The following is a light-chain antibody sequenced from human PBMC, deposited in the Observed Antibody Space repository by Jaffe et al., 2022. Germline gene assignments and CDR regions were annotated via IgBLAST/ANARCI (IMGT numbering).Light chain of an antibody. CDR3: SSYTSSRIRV. J-gene: IGLJ3*02. V-gene: IGLV2-14*03. CDR2: DVS. Sequence: QSALTQPASVSGSPGQSITISCTGTSSDVGGYKYVSWYQQHPGKAPKLMIYDVSNRPSGVSNRFSGSKSGNTASLTISGLQAEDEADYYCSSYTSSRIRVFGGGTKLTVL. CDR1: SSDVGGYKY.